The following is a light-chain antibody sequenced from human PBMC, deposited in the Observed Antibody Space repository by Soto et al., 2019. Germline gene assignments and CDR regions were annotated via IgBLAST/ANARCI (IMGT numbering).Light chain of an antibody. J-gene: IGLJ3*02. CDR2: DNN. CDR3: GTWDSSLSGLV. Sequence: QSVLTQPPSVSAAPGQKVTISCSGSSYNIGQNYVSWYQQLPGTAPKVLIYDNNKRPSGIPDRFSGSKSGTSATMGITGLQTGDEAEYYCGTWDSSLSGLVFGGGTKLTVL. CDR1: SYNIGQNY. V-gene: IGLV1-51*01.